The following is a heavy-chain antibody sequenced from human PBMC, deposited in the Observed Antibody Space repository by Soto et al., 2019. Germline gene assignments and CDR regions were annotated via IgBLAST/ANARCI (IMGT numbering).Heavy chain of an antibody. CDR3: ARDRGYR. CDR2: IYSGGST. D-gene: IGHD5-12*01. J-gene: IGHJ3*01. Sequence: QLVESGGGLFQPGGSLRLSCAASGFSLSNNYMKCVSQAPGKGLESVSLIYSGGSTYYADSVKGRLTIYRDNSKNTLVLKMKSLRVEDRAVYYCARDRGYRWGQGTMVTVSS. V-gene: IGHV3-66*01. CDR1: GFSLSNNY.